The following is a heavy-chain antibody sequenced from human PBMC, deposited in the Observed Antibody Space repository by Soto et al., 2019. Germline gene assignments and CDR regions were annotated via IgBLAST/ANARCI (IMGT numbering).Heavy chain of an antibody. CDR3: ARASAPLLLRGVIIN. Sequence: PSETLSLTCTFSGGSISSDNWWSWVRQSPGKGLEWIGEIYHSGITNYNPSLKSRVTISVDKSKNQFSLKLSSMTAADTAMYYCARASAPLLLRGVIINWGQGTLVTVSS. V-gene: IGHV4-4*02. CDR2: IYHSGIT. J-gene: IGHJ4*02. CDR1: GGSISSDNW. D-gene: IGHD3-10*01.